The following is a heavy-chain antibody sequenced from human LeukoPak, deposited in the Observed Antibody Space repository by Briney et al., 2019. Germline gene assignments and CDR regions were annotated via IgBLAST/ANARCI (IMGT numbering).Heavy chain of an antibody. D-gene: IGHD5-12*01. CDR3: ARVGDIVATTAFDY. CDR1: GGSFSGYY. V-gene: IGHV4-34*01. CDR2: INHSGST. Sequence: SSETLSLTCAVYGGSFSGYYWSWIRQPPGKGLEWIGEINHSGSTNYNPSLKSRVTISVDTSKNQFSLKLSSVTAADTAVYYCARVGDIVATTAFDYWGQGTLVTVSS. J-gene: IGHJ4*02.